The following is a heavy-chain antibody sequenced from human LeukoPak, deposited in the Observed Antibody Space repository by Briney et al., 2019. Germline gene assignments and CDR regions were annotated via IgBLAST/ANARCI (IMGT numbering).Heavy chain of an antibody. CDR2: VYYTGST. CDR3: ARAYYPEGWFDP. D-gene: IGHD1-26*01. Sequence: SETLSLTCTVSGGSIRSYYWSWIRQPPGKGLEWIGYVYYTGSTNYNPSLKSRVTISLDTSKNQFSLKLSSVTAADTAVYYCARAYYPEGWFDPWGQGTLVTVSS. V-gene: IGHV4-59*01. J-gene: IGHJ5*02. CDR1: GGSIRSYY.